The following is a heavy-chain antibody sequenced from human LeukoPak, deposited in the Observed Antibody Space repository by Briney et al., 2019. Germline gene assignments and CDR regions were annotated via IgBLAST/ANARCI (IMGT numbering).Heavy chain of an antibody. CDR1: GGSISSSSSY. CDR3: ARGGRTVTTMREKNWFDP. CDR2: IYYSGST. V-gene: IGHV4-39*01. Sequence: SETLSLTCTVSGGSISSSSSYWGWIRQPPGKGLEWIGSIYYSGSTYYNPSLKSRVTISVDTSKNQFSLKLSSVTAADTAVYYCARGGRTVTTMREKNWFDPWGQGTLVTVSS. J-gene: IGHJ5*02. D-gene: IGHD4-17*01.